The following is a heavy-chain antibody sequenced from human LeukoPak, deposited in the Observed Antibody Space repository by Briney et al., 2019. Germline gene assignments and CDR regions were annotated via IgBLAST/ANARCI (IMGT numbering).Heavy chain of an antibody. CDR3: ARGLGKVVVAATRHRPPSCWFDP. CDR2: INHSGST. V-gene: IGHV4-34*01. J-gene: IGHJ5*02. CDR1: GGSFSGYY. D-gene: IGHD2-15*01. Sequence: SETLSLTCAVYGGSFSGYYWSWIRQPPGKGLEWIGEINHSGSTNYNPSLKSRVTISVDTSKNQFSLKLSSVTAADTAVYYCARGLGKVVVAATRHRPPSCWFDPWGQGTLVTVSS.